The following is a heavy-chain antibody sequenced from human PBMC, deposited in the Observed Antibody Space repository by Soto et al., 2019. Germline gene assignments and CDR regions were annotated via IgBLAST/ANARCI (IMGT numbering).Heavy chain of an antibody. V-gene: IGHV3-23*01. CDR3: AKDRDCSGGSCYYLDY. J-gene: IGHJ4*02. CDR1: GFTFSSYA. D-gene: IGHD2-15*01. Sequence: EVQLLESGGGLVQPGGSLRLSCAASGFTFSSYAMSWVRQAPGKGLEWVSAISGGGGSTYYADSVKGRFTISRDNSKNTLYLQMNSLRAEDTAVYYCAKDRDCSGGSCYYLDYWGQGTLVTVSS. CDR2: ISGGGGST.